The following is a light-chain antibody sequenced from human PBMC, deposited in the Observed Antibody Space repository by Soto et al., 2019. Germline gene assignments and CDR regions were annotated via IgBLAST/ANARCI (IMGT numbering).Light chain of an antibody. CDR1: NSNIGSKY. V-gene: IGLV1-47*01. J-gene: IGLJ2*01. Sequence: QSVLTQPPSASGTPGQRVSISCSGSNSNIGSKYVYWYQQLPGTAPKLLTYRNNQRPSGVPDRFSGSKSGTSASLAISGLRSEDEADYYCAAWDNNLGGPAFGGGTKVTVL. CDR2: RNN. CDR3: AAWDNNLGGPA.